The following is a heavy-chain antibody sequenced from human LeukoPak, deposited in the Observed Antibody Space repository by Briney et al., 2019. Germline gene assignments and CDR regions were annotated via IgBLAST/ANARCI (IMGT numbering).Heavy chain of an antibody. D-gene: IGHD3-10*01. CDR3: AWYGVTHGLDV. V-gene: IGHV3-7*01. Sequence: GGSLRLSCAASGFSLSNYWMSWVRQAPGKGLEWVANINQDGSDKYYVGSVMGRFTISKDNAKNSVYLQMNSLRPEDTAIYYCAWYGVTHGLDVWGQGTTVTVSS. CDR1: GFSLSNYW. CDR2: INQDGSDK. J-gene: IGHJ6*02.